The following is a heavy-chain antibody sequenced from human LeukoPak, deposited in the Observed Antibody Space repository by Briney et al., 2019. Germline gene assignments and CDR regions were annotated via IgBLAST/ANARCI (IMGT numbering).Heavy chain of an antibody. CDR3: ARVLDY. V-gene: IGHV1-2*06. Sequence: ASVKVSCKASGYTFTGFYMNWVRQAPGQGLEWMGQINPKTGDTKHSQTFLGRLTMTRDTSSATAYMELRGLKSDDTAVYYCARVLDYWGQGTLVIVSS. CDR1: GYTFTGFY. CDR2: INPKTGDT. J-gene: IGHJ4*02.